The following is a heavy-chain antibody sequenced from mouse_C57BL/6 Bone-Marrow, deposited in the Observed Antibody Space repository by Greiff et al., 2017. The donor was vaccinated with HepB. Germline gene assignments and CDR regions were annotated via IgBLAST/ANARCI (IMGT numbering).Heavy chain of an antibody. V-gene: IGHV1-81*01. CDR3: ASWDGYDAWFAY. J-gene: IGHJ3*01. Sequence: VKLQESGAELARPGASVKLSCKASGYTFTSYGISWVKQRTGQGLEWIGEIYPRSGNTYYNEKFKGKATLTADKSSSTAYMELRSLTSEDSAVYFCASWDGYDAWFAYWGQGTLVTVSA. CDR1: GYTFTSYG. CDR2: IYPRSGNT. D-gene: IGHD2-2*01.